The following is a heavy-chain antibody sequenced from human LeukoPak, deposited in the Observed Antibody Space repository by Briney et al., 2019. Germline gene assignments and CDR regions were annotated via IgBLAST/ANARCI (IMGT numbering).Heavy chain of an antibody. CDR1: GYTFTSYG. D-gene: IGHD5-18*01. Sequence: ASVKVSCKASGYTFTSYGISWVRQAPGRGLEWMGWISAYNGNTNYAQKLQGRVTMTTDTSTGTAYMELRSLRSDDTAVYYCARDFGLVRYSYGSIYYFDYWGQGTLVTVSS. CDR2: ISAYNGNT. V-gene: IGHV1-18*01. J-gene: IGHJ4*02. CDR3: ARDFGLVRYSYGSIYYFDY.